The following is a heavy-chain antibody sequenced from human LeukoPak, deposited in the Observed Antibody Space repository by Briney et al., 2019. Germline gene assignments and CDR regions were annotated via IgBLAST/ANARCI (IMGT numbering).Heavy chain of an antibody. Sequence: PGGSLRLSCAASGFTFSSYGMHWVRQAPGKGLEWVAFIRYDGSNKYYADSVKGRFTISRDNSKNTLYLQMNSLRAEDTAVYYCAKAGVYDSTPSYLDWGQGTLVTVSS. CDR3: AKAGVYDSTPSYLD. CDR2: IRYDGSNK. V-gene: IGHV3-30*02. J-gene: IGHJ4*02. CDR1: GFTFSSYG. D-gene: IGHD3-22*01.